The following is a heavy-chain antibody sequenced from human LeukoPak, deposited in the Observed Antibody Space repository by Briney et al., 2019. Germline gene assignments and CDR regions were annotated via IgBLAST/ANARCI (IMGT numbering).Heavy chain of an antibody. Sequence: PGGSPRLSCAASGFTFSSYAMSWVRQAPGKGLEWVSAISGSGGSTYYADSVKGRFTISRDNSKNTLYLQMNSLRAEDTAVYYCAKDIVVVPAAMNWFDPWGQGTLVTVSS. J-gene: IGHJ5*02. CDR2: ISGSGGST. D-gene: IGHD2-2*01. V-gene: IGHV3-23*01. CDR1: GFTFSSYA. CDR3: AKDIVVVPAAMNWFDP.